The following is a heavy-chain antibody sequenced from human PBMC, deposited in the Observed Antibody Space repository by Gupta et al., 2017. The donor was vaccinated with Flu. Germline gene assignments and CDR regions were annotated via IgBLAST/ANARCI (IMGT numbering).Heavy chain of an antibody. CDR3: AKIPITMIVVIVGPYFDY. D-gene: IGHD3-22*01. CDR2: ISGSGDVT. Sequence: MSWVRQAPGKGLEWVSAISGSGDVTYYADSVKGRFTISRDNSKNTLYLQMNNLRPEDTAVYYCAKIPITMIVVIVGPYFDYWGQGTLVTVSS. V-gene: IGHV3-23*01. J-gene: IGHJ4*02.